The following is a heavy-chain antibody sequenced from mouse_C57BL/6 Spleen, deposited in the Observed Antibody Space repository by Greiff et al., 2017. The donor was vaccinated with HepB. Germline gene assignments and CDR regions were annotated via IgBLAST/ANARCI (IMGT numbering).Heavy chain of an antibody. CDR1: GYTFTDYY. CDR2: IYPGSGNT. J-gene: IGHJ4*01. D-gene: IGHD2-1*01. CDR3: AKGGGNGDYYAMDY. Sequence: QVQLQQSGAELVRPGASVKLSCKASGYTFTDYYINWVKQRPGQGLEWIARIYPGSGNTYYNEKFKGKATLTAEKSSSTAYMQLSSLTSEDSAVYVCAKGGGNGDYYAMDYWGQGTSVTVSS. V-gene: IGHV1-76*01.